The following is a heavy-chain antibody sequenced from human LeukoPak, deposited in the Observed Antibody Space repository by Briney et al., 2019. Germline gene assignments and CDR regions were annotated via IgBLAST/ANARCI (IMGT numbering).Heavy chain of an antibody. V-gene: IGHV4-34*01. D-gene: IGHD6-13*01. CDR3: ARTAAGTLDY. J-gene: IGHJ4*02. Sequence: SETLSLTCAVYGGSFSGYYWSWIRQPPGKGLEWIGEINHSGSTNYNPSLKGRVTISVDTSKNQFSLKLSSVTAADTAVYYCARTAAGTLDYWGQGTLVTVSS. CDR2: INHSGST. CDR1: GGSFSGYY.